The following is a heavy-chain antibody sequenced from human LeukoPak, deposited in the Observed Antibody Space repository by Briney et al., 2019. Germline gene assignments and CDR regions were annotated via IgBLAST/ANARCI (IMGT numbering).Heavy chain of an antibody. CDR1: GFTFSDYY. J-gene: IGHJ4*02. CDR2: ISNSGSKI. V-gene: IGHV3-11*04. CDR3: AISSTVTTLFDY. Sequence: GGSLRLSCAASGFTFSDYYMNWIRQAPGKGLEWVSYISNSGSKIFYADSVKGRFTISRDNAKNSLYLQMNSLRAEDTAVYYCAISSTVTTLFDYWGQGTLVTVSS. D-gene: IGHD4-17*01.